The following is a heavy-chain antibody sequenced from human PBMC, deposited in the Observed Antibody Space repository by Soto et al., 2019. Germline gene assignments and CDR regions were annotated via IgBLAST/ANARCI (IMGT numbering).Heavy chain of an antibody. D-gene: IGHD6-6*01. Sequence: QVQLVQSGAEVKEPGASVKVSCKASGYSFTSYGISWVRQAPGQGLEGMGWITAFNGDTNYAQRIEDRVTMTTDTSTSTAYMELRSLRSDDTAVYYCARDLSWPSEYNELVDNWFDPWGQGTLVTVSS. CDR3: ARDLSWPSEYNELVDNWFDP. V-gene: IGHV1-18*01. CDR1: GYSFTSYG. CDR2: ITAFNGDT. J-gene: IGHJ5*02.